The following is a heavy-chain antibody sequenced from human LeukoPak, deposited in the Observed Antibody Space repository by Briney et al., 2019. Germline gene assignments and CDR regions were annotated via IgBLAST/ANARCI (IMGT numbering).Heavy chain of an antibody. CDR1: GYTFNIFP. Sequence: GASVKVSCKASGYTFNIFPINWVRQAPGQGLEWMGWINTNTGNPTYAQGFTGRFVFSLDTSVSTAYLQISSLKAEDTAVYYCASNYGGNHGFRRRDYYYYMDVWGKGTTVTVSS. CDR2: INTNTGNP. CDR3: ASNYGGNHGFRRRDYYYYMDV. J-gene: IGHJ6*03. V-gene: IGHV7-4-1*02. D-gene: IGHD4-23*01.